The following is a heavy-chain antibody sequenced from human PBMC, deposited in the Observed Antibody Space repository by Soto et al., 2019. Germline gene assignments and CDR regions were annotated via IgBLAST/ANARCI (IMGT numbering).Heavy chain of an antibody. D-gene: IGHD2-15*01. V-gene: IGHV3-23*01. CDR1: GFTFSNYA. Sequence: EVHLLESGGGLVQPGGSLRLSCAASGFTFSNYAMSWVRQAPGKGLEWVSVVGGSGGGTSYVDSVKGRFTSSRDDSKNTLFLKMNSLRAEDTAVYYCAKGRYGTSTSCDYWGQGTLVTVSS. CDR3: AKGRYGTSTSCDY. CDR2: VGGSGGGT. J-gene: IGHJ4*02.